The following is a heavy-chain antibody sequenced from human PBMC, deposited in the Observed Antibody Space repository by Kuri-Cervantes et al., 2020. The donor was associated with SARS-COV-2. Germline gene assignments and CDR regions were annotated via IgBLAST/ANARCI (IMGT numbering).Heavy chain of an antibody. CDR3: ARLAIGDCSSTSCQSGFDP. Sequence: SETLSLTCAVYGGSFSGYYWSWIRHPPGKGLEWIGEINHSGSTNYTPSLKSPGTISVDTSKTQFSLTRSSVTAADTAVYYCARLAIGDCSSTSCQSGFDPWGQGTLVTVSS. CDR2: INHSGST. J-gene: IGHJ5*02. V-gene: IGHV4-34*01. CDR1: GGSFSGYY. D-gene: IGHD2-2*01.